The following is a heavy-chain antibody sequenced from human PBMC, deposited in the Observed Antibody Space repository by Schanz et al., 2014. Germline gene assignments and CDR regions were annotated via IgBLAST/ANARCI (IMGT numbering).Heavy chain of an antibody. CDR2: MNESHSTI. CDR1: GFSFSSYV. J-gene: IGHJ5*02. Sequence: EVQLLESGGGLVEPGGSLRLSCAASGFSFSSYVMGWVRQARGKGLEWVSAMNESHSTIYYADSVKGRFTISRDNAKNSLYLEMNSLRAEDTAVYYCVRDILHRVYDSGSPWGQGTLVTVSS. D-gene: IGHD3-10*01. V-gene: IGHV3-48*01. CDR3: VRDILHRVYDSGSP.